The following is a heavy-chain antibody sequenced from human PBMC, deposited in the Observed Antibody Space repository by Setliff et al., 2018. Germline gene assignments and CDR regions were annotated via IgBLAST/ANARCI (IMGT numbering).Heavy chain of an antibody. V-gene: IGHV4-34*01. CDR1: GGSFSGYY. CDR3: ARGGMAMNHYMDV. CDR2: IIHSGST. Sequence: SETLSLTCAVYGGSFSGYYWSWIRQPPGKRLEWIGEIIHSGSTNYNPSLKSRVTISMDTSKNQFSLRLSSVTAADTAVYYCARGGMAMNHYMDVWGKGTTVTVSS. J-gene: IGHJ6*03. D-gene: IGHD2-8*01.